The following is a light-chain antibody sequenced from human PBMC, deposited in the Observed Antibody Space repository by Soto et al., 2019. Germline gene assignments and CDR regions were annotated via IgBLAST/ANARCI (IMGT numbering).Light chain of an antibody. Sequence: QSALTQPASVSESPGQSITISCTGSSSDIGRTYYVSWYQHHPGKAPKLIIFDVANRASGVSSRFSGSKSGNTASLVISGLQPDDEADYYCSAYSSANSLFVFGSGTKVTVL. CDR1: SSDIGRTYY. CDR3: SAYSSANSLFV. V-gene: IGLV2-14*03. CDR2: DVA. J-gene: IGLJ6*01.